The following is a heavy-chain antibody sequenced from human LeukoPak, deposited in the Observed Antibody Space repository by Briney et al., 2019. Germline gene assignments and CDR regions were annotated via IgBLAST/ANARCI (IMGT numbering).Heavy chain of an antibody. CDR3: ARGRYDSSGYYYASDAFDI. V-gene: IGHV3-30-3*01. CDR1: GFTFSSYA. D-gene: IGHD3-22*01. CDR2: ISYDGSNK. J-gene: IGHJ3*02. Sequence: GGSLRLSCAASGFTFSSYAMHWVRQAPGKGLEWVAVISYDGSNKYYADSVKGRFTISRDNSKNTLYLQMNSLRAEDTAVYYCARGRYDSSGYYYASDAFDIWGQGTMVTVSS.